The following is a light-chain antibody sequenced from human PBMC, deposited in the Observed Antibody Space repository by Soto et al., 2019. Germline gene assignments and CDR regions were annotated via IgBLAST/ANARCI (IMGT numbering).Light chain of an antibody. J-gene: IGKJ4*01. CDR3: QQYDSSPLS. CDR1: QSVGSSY. V-gene: IGKV3-20*01. Sequence: EIVLTQSPGTLSLSPGERATLSCRASQSVGSSYLAWYQQRPGQAPRLLVYGASSRDTGIPDRFGGSGSGTDFTLAISRLEPEDFAVYYCQQYDSSPLSFGGGTKVEI. CDR2: GAS.